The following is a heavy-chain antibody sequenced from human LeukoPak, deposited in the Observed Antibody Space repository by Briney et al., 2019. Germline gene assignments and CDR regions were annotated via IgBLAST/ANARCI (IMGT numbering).Heavy chain of an antibody. CDR1: GGSISNYY. CDR2: IYYTGST. CDR3: ATEYSSSWYEGYYFDY. D-gene: IGHD6-13*01. V-gene: IGHV4-59*12. Sequence: SETLSLTCTVSGGSISNYYWAWIRQSPGKGLEWIGYIYYTGSTNYNPSLKSRVTMSVDTSKNQFSLKLNSVTAADTAVYYCATEYSSSWYEGYYFDYWGQGTLVTVSS. J-gene: IGHJ4*02.